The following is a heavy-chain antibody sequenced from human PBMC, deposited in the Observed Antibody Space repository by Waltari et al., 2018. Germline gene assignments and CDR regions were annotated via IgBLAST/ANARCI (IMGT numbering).Heavy chain of an antibody. CDR1: GGSISSGGYY. V-gene: IGHV4-31*01. J-gene: IGHJ4*02. D-gene: IGHD6-6*01. CDR2: IYYSGST. CDR3: ARVVQDGGAYYFDY. Sequence: QVQLQESGPGLVKPSQTLSLTCTVSGGSISSGGYYWSWIRQHPGKGLEWIGYIYYSGSTYYNPSLKSLVTISVDTSKNQFSLKLSSVTAADTAVYYCARVVQDGGAYYFDYWGQGTLVTVSS.